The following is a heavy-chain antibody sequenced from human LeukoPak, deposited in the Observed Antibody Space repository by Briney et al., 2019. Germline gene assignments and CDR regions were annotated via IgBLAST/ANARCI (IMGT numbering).Heavy chain of an antibody. J-gene: IGHJ4*02. V-gene: IGHV4-30-4*01. CDR2: IYYSGST. CDR3: AREYYYDSSGYSVSWFDY. Sequence: SETLSLTCTVSGGSISSGDYYWSWIRQPPGKGLEWIGYIYYSGSTYYNPSLKSRVTLSVDTSKNQFSLKLSSVTAADTAVYYCAREYYYDSSGYSVSWFDYWGQGTLVTVSS. D-gene: IGHD3-22*01. CDR1: GGSISSGDYY.